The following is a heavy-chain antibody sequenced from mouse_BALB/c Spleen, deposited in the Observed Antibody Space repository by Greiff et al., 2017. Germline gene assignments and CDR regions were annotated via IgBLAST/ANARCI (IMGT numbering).Heavy chain of an antibody. D-gene: IGHD3-1*01. J-gene: IGHJ4*01. CDR2: ISSGGGST. Sequence: EVQRVESGGGLVKPGGSLKLSCAASGFAFSSYDMSWVRQTPEKRLEWVAYISSGGGSTYYPDTVKGRFTISRDNAKNTLYLQMSSLKSEDTAMYYCARQGSSGLRRAMDYWGQGTSVTVSS. V-gene: IGHV5-12-1*01. CDR3: ARQGSSGLRRAMDY. CDR1: GFAFSSYD.